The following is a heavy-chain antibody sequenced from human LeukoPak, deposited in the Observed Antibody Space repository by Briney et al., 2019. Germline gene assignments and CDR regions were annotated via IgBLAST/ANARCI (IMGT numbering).Heavy chain of an antibody. CDR3: ARGDFWSGYYPPSWFDP. CDR1: GYSISSGHY. Sequence: PSETLSLTCAVSGYSISSGHYWGCIRPPPGKGLEWIGSIYHSGSTYYNPSLKSRVTISVDTSKNQFSLKLSSVTAADTAVYYCARGDFWSGYYPPSWFDPWGQGTLVTVSS. D-gene: IGHD3-3*01. CDR2: IYHSGST. J-gene: IGHJ5*02. V-gene: IGHV4-38-2*01.